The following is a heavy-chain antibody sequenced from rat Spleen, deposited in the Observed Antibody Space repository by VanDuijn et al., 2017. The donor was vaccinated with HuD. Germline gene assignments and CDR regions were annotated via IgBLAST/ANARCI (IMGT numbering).Heavy chain of an antibody. J-gene: IGHJ3*01. D-gene: IGHD4-3*01. CDR2: ISTSGGST. V-gene: IGHV5S23*01. Sequence: EVQLVESDGGLVQPGRSLKLSCAASGFTFSDYDMAWVRQAPTKGLEWVASISTSGGSTYYRDSVKGRFTVSRENAKSTLYFLMDSLRSEDTATYYCVRQDTSGYSNWFAYWGQGALVTVSS. CDR1: GFTFSDYD. CDR3: VRQDTSGYSNWFAY.